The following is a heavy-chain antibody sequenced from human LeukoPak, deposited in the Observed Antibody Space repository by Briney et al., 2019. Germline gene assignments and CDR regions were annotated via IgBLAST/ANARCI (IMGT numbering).Heavy chain of an antibody. J-gene: IGHJ4*02. CDR2: ISTSNGDT. D-gene: IGHD3-9*01. Sequence: ASVKVSCKASGYTFTNYGISWVRQAPGQGLEWMGWISTSNGDTNYAQRLQGRVTMTTDTSTSTAYMELRSLRSDDTAVYYCARVDTISGAGYWGQGTLVTASS. V-gene: IGHV1-18*01. CDR3: ARVDTISGAGY. CDR1: GYTFTNYG.